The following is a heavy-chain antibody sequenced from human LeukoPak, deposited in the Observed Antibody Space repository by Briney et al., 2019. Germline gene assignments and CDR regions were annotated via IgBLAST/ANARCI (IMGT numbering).Heavy chain of an antibody. Sequence: GGSLRLSCAASGFTFSSYWMHWVRQAPGKGLVWVSRINSDGSSTSYADSVKGRFTISRDNSKNTLYLQMNTLIADDTAVYYCARLRYYSESNANNRFDYWGQGTLVTVSS. D-gene: IGHD3-22*01. J-gene: IGHJ4*02. CDR2: INSDGSST. CDR1: GFTFSSYW. V-gene: IGHV3-74*01. CDR3: ARLRYYSESNANNRFDY.